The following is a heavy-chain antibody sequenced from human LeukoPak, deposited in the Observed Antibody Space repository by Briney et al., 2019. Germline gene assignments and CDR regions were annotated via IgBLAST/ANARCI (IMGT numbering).Heavy chain of an antibody. J-gene: IGHJ4*02. V-gene: IGHV3-7*01. Sequence: GGSLRLSCAASGFTFSTYWMSWVRQTPGKGLEWVANIILDGSEKYYVDSVKGRFTISRDNAKNSLYLQMNSLRAEDTAVYYCARGYSSGWSLIFGSWGQGTLVTVSS. CDR3: ARGYSSGWSLIFGS. CDR1: GFTFSTYW. CDR2: IILDGSEK. D-gene: IGHD6-19*01.